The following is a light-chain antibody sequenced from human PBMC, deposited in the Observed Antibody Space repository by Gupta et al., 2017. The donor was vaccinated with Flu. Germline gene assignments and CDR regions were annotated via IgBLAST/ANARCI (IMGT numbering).Light chain of an antibody. CDR1: NIGRKG. CDR3: QMWASSSGRPG. V-gene: IGLV3-21*02. CDR2: DDS. J-gene: IGLJ2*01. Sequence: SYVLTQPPSLSVAPGQTARITCGGYNIGRKGVHWYQQKPGQATVGAVYDDSDRPSGIPERFSRYNSWKKETRKIRGVEAGDEADDAGQMWASSSGRPGFGGGTKLTVL.